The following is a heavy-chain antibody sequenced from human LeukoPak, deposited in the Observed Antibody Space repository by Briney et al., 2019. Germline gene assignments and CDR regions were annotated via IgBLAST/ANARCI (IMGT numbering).Heavy chain of an antibody. D-gene: IGHD1-26*01. J-gene: IGHJ4*02. V-gene: IGHV1-46*01. Sequence: ASVKVSCKASGYTFTSYYMYWVRQAPGQGLEWMGIINPSGGSTSYAQKFQGRVTMTRDMSTSTVYMELSSLRSEDTAVYCCAAVGSGSYFRYWGQGTLVTVSS. CDR2: INPSGGST. CDR3: AAVGSGSYFRY. CDR1: GYTFTSYY.